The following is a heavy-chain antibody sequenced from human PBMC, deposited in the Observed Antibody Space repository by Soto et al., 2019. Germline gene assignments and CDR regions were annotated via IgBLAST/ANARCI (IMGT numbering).Heavy chain of an antibody. V-gene: IGHV1-3*01. CDR3: ARTGHSGSYDY. CDR2: INAGNGDT. J-gene: IGHJ4*02. D-gene: IGHD3-22*01. CDR1: GYTFTNYG. Sequence: GASVKVSCKASGYTFTNYGIHWVRQAPGQRLEWMGWINAGNGDTKYSENFQGRVTITRDTSASTVYLDLSSLSSEDTAFYYCARTGHSGSYDYWGQGPLVTSPQ.